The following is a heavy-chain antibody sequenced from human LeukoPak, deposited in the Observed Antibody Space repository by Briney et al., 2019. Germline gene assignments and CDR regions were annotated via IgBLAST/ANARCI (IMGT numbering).Heavy chain of an antibody. Sequence: GGSLRLSCAASGFTFSSYGMHWVRQAPGKGLEWVAVISYDGSNKYYADSVKGRFTISRDNSKNTLYLQMNSLRAEDTAVYYCAKRSSGSYFFDYWGQGTLVTVSS. V-gene: IGHV3-30*18. CDR3: AKRSSGSYFFDY. CDR2: ISYDGSNK. J-gene: IGHJ4*02. CDR1: GFTFSSYG. D-gene: IGHD1-26*01.